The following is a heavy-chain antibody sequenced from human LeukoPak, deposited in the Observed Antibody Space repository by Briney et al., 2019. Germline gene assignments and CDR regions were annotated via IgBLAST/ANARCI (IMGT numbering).Heavy chain of an antibody. V-gene: IGHV3-9*01. D-gene: IGHD6-13*01. Sequence: GRSLRLSCAASGFTFDDYAMHWVRQAPGKGLEWVSGISWNSGSIGYADSVKGRFTISRDNSKNTLYLQMNSLRAEDTAVYYCAKDQTVIAAPDGLDYWGQGTLVTVFS. J-gene: IGHJ4*02. CDR1: GFTFDDYA. CDR2: ISWNSGSI. CDR3: AKDQTVIAAPDGLDY.